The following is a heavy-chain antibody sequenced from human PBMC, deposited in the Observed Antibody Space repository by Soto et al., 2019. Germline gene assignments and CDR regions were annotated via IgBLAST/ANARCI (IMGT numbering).Heavy chain of an antibody. CDR2: IYYSGST. V-gene: IGHV4-59*01. Sequence: SETLSLTCTVSGGSISSYYWSWIRQPPGKGLEWIGYIYYSGSTNYNPSLKSRVTISVDTSKNQFSLKLSSVTAADTAVYYCARHVAGTWNFDYWGQGTLVTVS. D-gene: IGHD6-19*01. CDR3: ARHVAGTWNFDY. CDR1: GGSISSYY. J-gene: IGHJ4*02.